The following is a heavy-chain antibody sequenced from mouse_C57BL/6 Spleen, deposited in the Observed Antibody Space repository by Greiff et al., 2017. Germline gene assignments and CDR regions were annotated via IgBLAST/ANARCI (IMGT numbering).Heavy chain of an antibody. CDR2: IYPRDGST. V-gene: IGHV1-85*01. Sequence: QVQLQQSGPELVKPGASVKLSCKASGYTFTSYDINWVKQRPGQGLEWIGWIYPRDGSTKYNEKFKGKATLTVDTSSSTAYMELHSLTSEDSAVYFCAREGAITTVRDAMDDWGQGTSVTVSS. CDR1: GYTFTSYD. CDR3: AREGAITTVRDAMDD. D-gene: IGHD1-1*01. J-gene: IGHJ4*01.